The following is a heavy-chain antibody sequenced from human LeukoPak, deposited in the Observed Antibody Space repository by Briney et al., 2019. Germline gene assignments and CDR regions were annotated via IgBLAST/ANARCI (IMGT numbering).Heavy chain of an antibody. Sequence: GGSLRLSCSASGFTFSSYGMHWVRQAPGKGLEWVAFIRYDGSNKYYADSVKGRFTISRDNSKNTLYLQMNSLRGEDTAVYYCAKEDCSSTSCLGFYWGQGTLVTVSS. V-gene: IGHV3-30*02. CDR2: IRYDGSNK. CDR1: GFTFSSYG. J-gene: IGHJ4*02. CDR3: AKEDCSSTSCLGFY. D-gene: IGHD2-2*01.